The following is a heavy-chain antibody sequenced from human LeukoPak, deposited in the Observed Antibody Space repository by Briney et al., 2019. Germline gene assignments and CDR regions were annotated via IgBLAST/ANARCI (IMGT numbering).Heavy chain of an antibody. J-gene: IGHJ4*02. CDR2: ISYDGSNK. CDR3: AKDLNAYSGYDYIFGY. CDR1: ACTFSTYG. Sequence: PRRSLRLSSASSACTFSTYGMPWVRQAPRRGLHWVAVISYDGSNKYYADYVKGRFTNSRDNSKNTLYLQMNSLRAEDTAVYYCAKDLNAYSGYDYIFGYWGQGTLVTVSS. D-gene: IGHD5-12*01. V-gene: IGHV3-30*18.